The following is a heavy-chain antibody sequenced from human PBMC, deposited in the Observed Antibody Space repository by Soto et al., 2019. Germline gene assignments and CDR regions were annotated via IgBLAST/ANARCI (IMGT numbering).Heavy chain of an antibody. J-gene: IGHJ6*02. Sequence: ASVKVSCKASGYTFSDFDINWLRQAAGQGPEWMGWMNAKSGDTFSAQRLQGKFNMTWDTSLSTAYMEVGSLTSDDAAIYYCARGNPFNYSGFDVWGQGTTVTVSS. V-gene: IGHV1-8*01. CDR2: MNAKSGDT. D-gene: IGHD2-15*01. CDR1: GYTFSDFD. CDR3: ARGNPFNYSGFDV.